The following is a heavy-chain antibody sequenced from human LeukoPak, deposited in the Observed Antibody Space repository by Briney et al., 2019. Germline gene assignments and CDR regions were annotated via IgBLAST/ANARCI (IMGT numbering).Heavy chain of an antibody. CDR3: AANTAMVTGEDY. D-gene: IGHD5-18*01. CDR1: GFTFSNYW. J-gene: IGHJ4*02. Sequence: GGSLRLSCAGSGFTFSNYWMHWVRQAPGKGLEWVSAISGSGGSTYYADSVKGRFTISRDNSKNTLYLQMNSLRAEDTAVYYCAANTAMVTGEDYWGQGTLVTVSS. CDR2: ISGSGGST. V-gene: IGHV3-23*01.